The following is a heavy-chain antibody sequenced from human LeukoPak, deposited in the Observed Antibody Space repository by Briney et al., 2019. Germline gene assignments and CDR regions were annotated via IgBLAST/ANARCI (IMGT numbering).Heavy chain of an antibody. D-gene: IGHD6-13*01. CDR3: ARNRRQQLVDYYYYYMDV. V-gene: IGHV1-46*01. J-gene: IGHJ6*03. Sequence: ASLDSSCQASGSTFTSYYMPWSRKPPGQGLEWMGIINPSGGSTSYAQKFQGRVTMTRDTSTSTVYMELSSLRSDDTAVYYCARNRRQQLVDYYYYYMDVWGKGTTVTVSS. CDR1: GSTFTSYY. CDR2: INPSGGST.